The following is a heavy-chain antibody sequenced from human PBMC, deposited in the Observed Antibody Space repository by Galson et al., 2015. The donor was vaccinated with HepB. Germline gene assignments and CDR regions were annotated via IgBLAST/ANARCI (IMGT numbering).Heavy chain of an antibody. D-gene: IGHD2-21*01. CDR1: GFTVSSNY. J-gene: IGHJ4*02. CDR3: ARSRGCGDGYCDNFDY. V-gene: IGHV3-53*01. Sequence: SLRLSCAASGFTVSSNYMTWVRQAPGKGLEWVSVIYSGGSTDYADSVRGRFTLSRDNSKNTLYLQMNSLRAEDTAVYYCARSRGCGDGYCDNFDYWGQGTLVTVSS. CDR2: IYSGGST.